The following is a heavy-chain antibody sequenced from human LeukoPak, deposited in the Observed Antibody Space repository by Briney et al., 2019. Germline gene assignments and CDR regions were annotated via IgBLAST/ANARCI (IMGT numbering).Heavy chain of an antibody. J-gene: IGHJ4*02. CDR2: IYYSGST. D-gene: IGHD3-3*01. CDR3: ARDNYDFWSGYNKYYFDY. Sequence: PSETLSLTCTVSGGSISSSSYYWGWIRQPPGKGLEGIGRIYYSGSTYYNPSLKSRVTISVDTSKNQFSLKLSSVTAADTAVYYCARDNYDFWSGYNKYYFDYWGQGTLVTVSS. V-gene: IGHV4-39*07. CDR1: GGSISSSSYY.